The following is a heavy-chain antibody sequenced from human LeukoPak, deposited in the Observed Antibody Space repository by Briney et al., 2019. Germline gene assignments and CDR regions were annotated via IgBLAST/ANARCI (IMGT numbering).Heavy chain of an antibody. V-gene: IGHV1-2*02. CDR2: INPNSGGT. Sequence: ASVKVSCKASGYTFTGYYMHWVRQAPGQGLEWMGWINPNSGGTNYAQKFQGRVTMTRDTSISTAYMGLSRLRSDDTAVYYCARYYDSSGYYVYWGQGTLVTVSS. CDR1: GYTFTGYY. J-gene: IGHJ4*02. D-gene: IGHD3-22*01. CDR3: ARYYDSSGYYVY.